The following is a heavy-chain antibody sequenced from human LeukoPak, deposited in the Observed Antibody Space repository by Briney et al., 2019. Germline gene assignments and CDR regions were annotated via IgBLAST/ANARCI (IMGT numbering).Heavy chain of an antibody. CDR1: GASISTKY. Sequence: SETLSLTCAVSGASISTKYWSWIRQPPGKGLEWIGYVYYSGSTNYNPSLKSRVTISVDTSKNQFSLKLSSVTAADTAVYYCARDGYAKGWFDPWGQGTLVTVSS. CDR3: ARDGYAKGWFDP. CDR2: VYYSGST. J-gene: IGHJ5*02. D-gene: IGHD3-16*01. V-gene: IGHV4-59*01.